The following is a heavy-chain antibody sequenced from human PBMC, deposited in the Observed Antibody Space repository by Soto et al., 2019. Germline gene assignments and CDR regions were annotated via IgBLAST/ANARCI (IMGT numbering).Heavy chain of an antibody. CDR2: IDPSGSYT. CDR1: GYSFNSYW. Sequence: VESLNISCKVSGYSFNSYWITWVLQMPGKGLEWMGRIDPSGSYTKYSPSFQGHVTISADKSISTAYLQWSSLKASDTAMYYCARHQNYERFDPWGQGTMVTVSS. CDR3: ARHQNYERFDP. V-gene: IGHV5-10-1*01. J-gene: IGHJ5*02. D-gene: IGHD1-7*01.